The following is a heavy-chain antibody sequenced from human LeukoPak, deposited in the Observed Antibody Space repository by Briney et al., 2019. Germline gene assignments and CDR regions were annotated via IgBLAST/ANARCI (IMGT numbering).Heavy chain of an antibody. V-gene: IGHV1-69*13. CDR3: ARWEVDYYDSSGYLLSY. CDR2: IIPIFGTA. Sequence: GASVKVSCMASGGTFSSYAISWVRQAPGQGLEWMGGIIPIFGTANYAQKFQGRVTIIADESTSTAYMELSSLRSEDTAVYYCARWEVDYYDSSGYLLSYWGQGTLVTVSS. D-gene: IGHD3-22*01. CDR1: GGTFSSYA. J-gene: IGHJ4*02.